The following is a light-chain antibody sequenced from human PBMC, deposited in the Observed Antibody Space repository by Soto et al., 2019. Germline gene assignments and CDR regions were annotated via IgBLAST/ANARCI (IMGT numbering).Light chain of an antibody. CDR3: CSYAGNFIFV. CDR2: DVS. J-gene: IGLJ1*01. Sequence: QSALTQPRSVSGSPGQSVTISCTGTSSDVGGYNYVSWYQQHPGKAPKLMIFDVSERPSGVPDRFSGSKSGNTASLIISGLQAEDEADYYCCSYAGNFIFVFGTRTKVTVL. V-gene: IGLV2-11*01. CDR1: SSDVGGYNY.